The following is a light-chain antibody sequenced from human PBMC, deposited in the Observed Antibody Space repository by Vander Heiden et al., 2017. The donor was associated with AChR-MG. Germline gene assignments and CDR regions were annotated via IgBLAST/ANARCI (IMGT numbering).Light chain of an antibody. Sequence: ETVLTQSPGTLSLSLGERATLSCRASQSVRSSYLAWYQQKPGQAPRLLIYGASTRAPGIPDRVSGSGSGTDFTLTISRLEPEDFAVYHCQQYGNSPPSFGQGTKLEIK. V-gene: IGKV3-20*01. CDR1: QSVRSSY. CDR3: QQYGNSPPS. J-gene: IGKJ2*03. CDR2: GAS.